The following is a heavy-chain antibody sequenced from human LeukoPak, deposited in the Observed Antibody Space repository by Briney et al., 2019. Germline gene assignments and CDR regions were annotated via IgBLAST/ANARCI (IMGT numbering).Heavy chain of an antibody. V-gene: IGHV4-39*01. CDR2: IYYSGST. Sequence: PSETLSLTCTVSGGSISSSSYYWGWIRQPPGKGLEWIGSIYYSGSTYYNPSLKSRVTISVDTSKNQFSLKLSSVTAADTAVYYCARGRGRMATMDYWGQGTLVTVSS. J-gene: IGHJ4*02. CDR1: GGSISSSSYY. CDR3: ARGRGRMATMDY. D-gene: IGHD5-24*01.